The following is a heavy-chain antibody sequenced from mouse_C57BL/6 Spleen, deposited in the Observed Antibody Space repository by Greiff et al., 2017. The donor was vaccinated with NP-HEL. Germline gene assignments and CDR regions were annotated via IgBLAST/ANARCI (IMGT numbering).Heavy chain of an antibody. D-gene: IGHD3-3*01. J-gene: IGHJ2*01. CDR2: IWSGGST. CDR1: GFSLTSYG. Sequence: QVQLQQSGPGLVQPSQSLSISCTASGFSLTSYGVHWVRQSPGKGLEWLGVIWSGGSTDYNAAFISRLSISKDNSKSQVFFKRNSLQADDTAIYYCARNRAPGYFDYWGQGTTLTVSS. CDR3: ARNRAPGYFDY. V-gene: IGHV2-2*01.